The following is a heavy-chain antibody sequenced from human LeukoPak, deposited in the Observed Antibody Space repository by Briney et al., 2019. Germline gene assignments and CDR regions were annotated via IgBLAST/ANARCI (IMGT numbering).Heavy chain of an antibody. CDR1: GYTFTRHY. CDR3: ARDRVVGATASRYGMDV. V-gene: IGHV1-46*01. CDR2: INPSGGST. D-gene: IGHD1-26*01. J-gene: IGHJ6*02. Sequence: SSVKVSCKASGYTFTRHYMHWVRQAPGQEGEGMGIINPSGGSTSYAQKFQGRVTMTRDMSTSTVYMELSSLRSEDTAVYYCARDRVVGATASRYGMDVWGQGTTVTVSS.